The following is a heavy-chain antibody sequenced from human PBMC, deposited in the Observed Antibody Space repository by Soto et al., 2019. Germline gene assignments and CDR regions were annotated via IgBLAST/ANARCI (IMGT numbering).Heavy chain of an antibody. V-gene: IGHV3-23*01. CDR3: AVSSAYYDFWSGSLDAFDI. CDR1: GFIFSSYA. D-gene: IGHD3-3*01. J-gene: IGHJ3*02. CDR2: ISGSGGST. Sequence: EVQLLESGGGLVQPGGSLRLSCAASGFIFSSYAMSWVRQAPGKGLEWVSAISGSGGSTYYADSVKGRFTISRDNSKNTLYLQMNSLRAEDTAVYYCAVSSAYYDFWSGSLDAFDIWGQGTMVTVSS.